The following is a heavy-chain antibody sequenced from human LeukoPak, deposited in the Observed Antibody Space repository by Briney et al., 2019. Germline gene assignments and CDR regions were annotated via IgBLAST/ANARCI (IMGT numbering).Heavy chain of an antibody. Sequence: GESLKISCKGSGYSFTSYWIGWVRQMPGKGLEWMGIIYPGDSDTRYSPSFQGQVTISADKSISTAYLQWSSLKASDTAMYYCARHESYCGGDCYPEDYWGQETLVTVSS. J-gene: IGHJ4*02. V-gene: IGHV5-51*01. CDR3: ARHESYCGGDCYPEDY. CDR2: IYPGDSDT. D-gene: IGHD2-21*02. CDR1: GYSFTSYW.